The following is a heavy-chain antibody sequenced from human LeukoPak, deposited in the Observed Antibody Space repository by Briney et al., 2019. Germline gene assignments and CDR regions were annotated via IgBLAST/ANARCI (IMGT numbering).Heavy chain of an antibody. CDR2: FDPEDGET. CDR3: ASTTMVRGAYYFDY. Sequence: ASVKVSCKVSGYTLTELSMHWVRQAPGKGLEWMGGFDPEDGETIYAQKFQGRVTMTEDTSTDTAYMELRSLRSDDTAVYYCASTTMVRGAYYFDYWGQGTLVTVSS. J-gene: IGHJ4*02. D-gene: IGHD3-10*01. V-gene: IGHV1-24*01. CDR1: GYTLTELS.